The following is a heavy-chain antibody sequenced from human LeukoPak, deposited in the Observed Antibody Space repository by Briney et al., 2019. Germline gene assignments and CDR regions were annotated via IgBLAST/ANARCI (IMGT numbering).Heavy chain of an antibody. Sequence: ASVTVSCTASGYTFTSYAMHWVRQAPGQRLEWMGWINAGNGNTKYSQKFQGRVTITRDTSASTAYMELSSLRSEDTAVYYCARVAAAMYRFHFDYWRQGTLVTVSS. D-gene: IGHD5-18*01. CDR3: ARVAAAMYRFHFDY. CDR1: GYTFTSYA. V-gene: IGHV1-3*01. CDR2: INAGNGNT. J-gene: IGHJ4*02.